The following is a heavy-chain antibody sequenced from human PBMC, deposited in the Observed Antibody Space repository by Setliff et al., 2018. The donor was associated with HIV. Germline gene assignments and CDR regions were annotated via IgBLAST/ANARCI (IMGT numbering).Heavy chain of an antibody. CDR3: ARGLRVYGSSGYYYRDYYYYYMDV. Sequence: GASVKVSCKTSGYSFIRNGISWVRQAPGQGLEWMGWISAYNGNTNYAQKLQGRVTMTTDTSTNTAYMKLSSVTAADTAVYYCARGLRVYGSSGYYYRDYYYYYMDVWGKGTTVTVSS. D-gene: IGHD3-22*01. CDR2: ISAYNGNT. V-gene: IGHV1-18*01. CDR1: GYSFIRNG. J-gene: IGHJ6*03.